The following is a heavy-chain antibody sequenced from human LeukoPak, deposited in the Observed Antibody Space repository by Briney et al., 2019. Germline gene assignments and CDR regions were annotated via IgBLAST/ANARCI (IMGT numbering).Heavy chain of an antibody. CDR3: ARGGYGDYGRYYYYYYMDV. CDR1: GYTFTGYY. V-gene: IGHV1-8*02. D-gene: IGHD4-17*01. CDR2: MNPNSGNT. Sequence: GASVKVSCKASGYTFTGYYIHWVRQAPGQGLEWVGWMNPNSGNTGYAQKFQGRVTMTRNTSISTAYMELSSLRSEDTAVYYCARGGYGDYGRYYYYYYMDVWGKGTTVTISS. J-gene: IGHJ6*03.